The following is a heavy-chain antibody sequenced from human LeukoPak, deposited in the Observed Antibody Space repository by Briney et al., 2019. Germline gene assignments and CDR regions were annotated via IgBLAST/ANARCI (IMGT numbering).Heavy chain of an antibody. J-gene: IGHJ4*02. Sequence: GASVKVSCKASGYTFTSYSLTWVRQAPGRGLEWMGWISTYNGNTNYAQKVQGRVTMTTDTSTSTAYMELRSLRSDDTAVYYCARGLGVPYYDSSGYYADYWGQGTLVTVSS. D-gene: IGHD3-22*01. CDR2: ISTYNGNT. CDR1: GYTFTSYS. CDR3: ARGLGVPYYDSSGYYADY. V-gene: IGHV1-18*01.